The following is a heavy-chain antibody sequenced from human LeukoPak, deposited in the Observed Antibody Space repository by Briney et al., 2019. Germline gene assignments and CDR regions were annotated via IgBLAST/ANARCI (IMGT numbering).Heavy chain of an antibody. D-gene: IGHD3-22*01. V-gene: IGHV4-39*01. CDR1: GGSISSSSYY. CDR2: IYYSGST. J-gene: IGHJ4*02. CDR3: ARRGSSGYYYFDY. Sequence: SETLSLTCTVSGGSISSSSYYWGWIRQPPGKGLEWIGSIYYSGSTYYNPSLKSRVTISVDTSKNQFSLKLSSVTAADTAVYYCARRGSSGYYYFDYWGQGTLVTVFS.